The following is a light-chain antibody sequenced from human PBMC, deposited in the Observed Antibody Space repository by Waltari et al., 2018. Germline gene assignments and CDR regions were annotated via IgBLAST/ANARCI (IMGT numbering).Light chain of an antibody. J-gene: IGLJ2*01. CDR2: EVS. CDR3: YSYAGSSPVV. Sequence: QSALTQPASVSGSPGQSITISCTGTRSDVGSYNLVSWYQQHPGKAPKLMIYEVSKRPSGVSNRFSGSKSGNTASLTISGLQAEDEADYYCYSYAGSSPVVFGGGTKLTVL. CDR1: RSDVGSYNL. V-gene: IGLV2-23*02.